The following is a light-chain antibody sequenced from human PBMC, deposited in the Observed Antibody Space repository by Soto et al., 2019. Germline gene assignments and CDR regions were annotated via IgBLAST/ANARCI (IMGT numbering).Light chain of an antibody. J-gene: IGKJ2*01. V-gene: IGKV3-20*01. CDR1: QSVSSSY. Sequence: EIVLTQSPGTLSLSPGERATLSCRASQSVSSSYLAWYQQKPGQAPRLLIYGAYSRATGIPDRFSGSGSGTDFTLTISRLEPEDFAVYYCQQYGRSPGYTFGQGTKLEIK. CDR3: QQYGRSPGYT. CDR2: GAY.